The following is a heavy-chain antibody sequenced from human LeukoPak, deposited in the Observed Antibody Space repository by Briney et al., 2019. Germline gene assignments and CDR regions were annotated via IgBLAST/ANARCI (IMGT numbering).Heavy chain of an antibody. Sequence: SETLSLSCTVSGGSIGTYYWSWIRQPPGKGLEWIGYIHYSGSTNYNPSFKSRVTISVDTSKNQFSLKLSSVTAADTAVYYCARVGDYYDTSGPHDYWGQGTLVTVSS. V-gene: IGHV4-59*01. CDR3: ARVGDYYDTSGPHDY. CDR2: IHYSGST. J-gene: IGHJ4*02. CDR1: GGSIGTYY. D-gene: IGHD3-22*01.